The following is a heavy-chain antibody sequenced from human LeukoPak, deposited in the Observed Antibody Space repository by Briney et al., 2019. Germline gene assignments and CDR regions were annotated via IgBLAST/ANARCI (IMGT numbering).Heavy chain of an antibody. D-gene: IGHD5-24*01. V-gene: IGHV1-2*02. CDR1: GYTFTGYY. CDR3: ARPRRAGYYFDY. Sequence: ASVKVSCKASGYTFTGYYMHCVRQAPGQGLEWMGWINPNSGGTTYAQKFQGRATMTRDTSISTAYMELSRLRSDDTAVYYCARPRRAGYYFDYWGQGTLVTVSS. CDR2: INPNSGGT. J-gene: IGHJ4*02.